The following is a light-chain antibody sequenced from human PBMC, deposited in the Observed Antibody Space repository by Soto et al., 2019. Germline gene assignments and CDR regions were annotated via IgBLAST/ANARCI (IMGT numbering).Light chain of an antibody. CDR2: GAS. V-gene: IGKV3-15*01. CDR1: QSVSSN. CDR3: QQYNKWPQT. Sequence: EIVMTQSPATLSVSTGERATLSCRASQSVSSNLAWYQQKPGLSPRLLIYGASTRSPGIPARFSGRGSGTDLTLTISSLQSEDCAGYYCQQYNKWPQTFGQGTKVEIK. J-gene: IGKJ1*01.